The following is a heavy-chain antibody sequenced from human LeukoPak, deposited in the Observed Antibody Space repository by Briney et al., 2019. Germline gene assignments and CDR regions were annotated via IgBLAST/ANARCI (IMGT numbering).Heavy chain of an antibody. J-gene: IGHJ4*02. Sequence: SVKVSCKASGGTFSSYAISWVRQAPGQGLEWMGGIIPIFGTANYAQKFQGRVTITADESTSTAYMELSSLRSEDTAVYYCARGLGIAAMSYFDNWGQGTLVTVSS. V-gene: IGHV1-69*13. CDR2: IIPIFGTA. CDR1: GGTFSSYA. D-gene: IGHD2-2*01. CDR3: ARGLGIAAMSYFDN.